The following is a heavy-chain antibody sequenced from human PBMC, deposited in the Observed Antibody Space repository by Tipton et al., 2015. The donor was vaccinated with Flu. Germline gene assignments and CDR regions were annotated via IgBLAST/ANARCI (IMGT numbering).Heavy chain of an antibody. CDR1: GDAIRSGYL. V-gene: IGHV4-38-2*01. Sequence: TLSLTCSVSGDAIRSGYLWAWGRQPPGRGLGGIGGIFRTGSTYLNPSLKGRVAITVDTSKNQFSLKLSSVTAADTAVYFCAGRDYSNYVSDHKNWFDPWGQGTLVTVPS. D-gene: IGHD4-11*01. CDR2: IFRTGST. J-gene: IGHJ5*02. CDR3: AGRDYSNYVSDHKNWFDP.